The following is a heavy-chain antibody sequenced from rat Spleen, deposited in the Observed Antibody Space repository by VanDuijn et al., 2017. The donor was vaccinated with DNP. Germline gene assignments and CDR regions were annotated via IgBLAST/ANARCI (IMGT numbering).Heavy chain of an antibody. Sequence: EVHLVESGGGLVQPGGSLKLSCAASGFTFSDYSMAWVRQAPKKGLEWVATIVYDGSDAYYGDSVKGRFTVSRDDAKSTLLLQMDSLRSEDTATYFCARDNYGTYGAMDVWGQGTSVTVSS. V-gene: IGHV5S10*01. CDR2: IVYDGSDA. CDR1: GFTFSDYS. J-gene: IGHJ4*01. D-gene: IGHD1-3*01. CDR3: ARDNYGTYGAMDV.